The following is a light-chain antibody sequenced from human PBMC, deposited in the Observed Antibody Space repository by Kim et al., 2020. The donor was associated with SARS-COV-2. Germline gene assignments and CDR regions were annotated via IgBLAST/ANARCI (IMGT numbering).Light chain of an antibody. V-gene: IGLV2-14*03. Sequence: GQSITISCTGTSSNVDGYDLVSLDQQHPGTAPKLIIYDVSNRPSGVSNLFSATKSGNTASLTISGLQAEDEADYYCSSYTSSSTWVFGGGTQLTVL. CDR2: DVS. CDR3: SSYTSSSTWV. J-gene: IGLJ3*02. CDR1: SSNVDGYDL.